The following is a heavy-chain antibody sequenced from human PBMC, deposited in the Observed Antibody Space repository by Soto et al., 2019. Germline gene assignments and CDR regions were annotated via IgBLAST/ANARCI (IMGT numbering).Heavy chain of an antibody. J-gene: IGHJ3*01. CDR2: INNFGSST. V-gene: IGHV3-74*01. CDR1: GFTFSSYW. D-gene: IGHD3-22*01. Sequence: GGSLRLSCAASGFTFSSYWMHWVRQAPGKGLVWVSRINNFGSSTTYADSVKGRSTISRDNAKNTLYLQMNSLRAEDTAVYYCARVDLDQDSSGYSFGGKGTMVTVS. CDR3: ARVDLDQDSSGYSF.